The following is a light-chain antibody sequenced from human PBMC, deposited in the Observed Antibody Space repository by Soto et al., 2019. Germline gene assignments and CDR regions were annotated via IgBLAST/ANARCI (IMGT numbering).Light chain of an antibody. CDR2: AAS. V-gene: IGKV1-27*01. CDR1: QGIGNY. Sequence: DIPMTQSPSSLSASVGDRVTITCRASQGIGNYLAWYQQKPGKVPKLLIYAASTLQSGVPSRFSGSGSGTDFTLTISSLQPEDVATYYCQEYNSAPFTFGPGTKVDI. J-gene: IGKJ3*01. CDR3: QEYNSAPFT.